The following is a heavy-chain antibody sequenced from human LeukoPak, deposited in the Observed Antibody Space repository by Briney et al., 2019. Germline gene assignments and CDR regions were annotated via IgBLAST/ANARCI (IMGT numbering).Heavy chain of an antibody. J-gene: IGHJ4*02. CDR3: ARDLGSGSYYNGHFDC. CDR1: GYTFTSYG. D-gene: IGHD3-10*02. Sequence: APVKVSCRASGYTFTSYGIRWVRQAPGQGLEWMGWISAYNGNTNYAQKLQGRVTMTTDTSTSTAYMELRSLRSDDTAVYYCARDLGSGSYYNGHFDCWGQGTLVTVSS. CDR2: ISAYNGNT. V-gene: IGHV1-18*01.